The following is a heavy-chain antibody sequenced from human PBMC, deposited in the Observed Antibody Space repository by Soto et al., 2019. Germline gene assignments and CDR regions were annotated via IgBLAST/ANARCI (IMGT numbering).Heavy chain of an antibody. V-gene: IGHV4-31*03. CDR3: ARDKWYSSSYDAFDI. D-gene: IGHD6-6*01. CDR1: GGSISSGGYY. J-gene: IGHJ3*02. Sequence: KPSETLSLTCTVSGGSISSGGYYWSWIRQHPGKGLEWIGYIYYSGSTYYNPSLKSRVTISVDTSKNQFSLKLSSVTAADTAVYYCARDKWYSSSYDAFDIWGQGTMVTVSS. CDR2: IYYSGST.